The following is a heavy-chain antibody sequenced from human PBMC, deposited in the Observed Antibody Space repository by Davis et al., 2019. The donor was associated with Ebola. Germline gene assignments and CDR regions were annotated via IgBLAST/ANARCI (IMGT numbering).Heavy chain of an antibody. CDR2: ISGSGDNT. J-gene: IGHJ5*02. Sequence: GESLKISCAASGFTFSNAWMSWVRQAPGKGLEWVSGISGSGDNTTYADSVKGRFNIFRDNSKDTLWLQMSGLRPEDTAVFYCANHYGDLWGQGTLVIVSS. D-gene: IGHD3-16*01. V-gene: IGHV3-23*01. CDR3: ANHYGDL. CDR1: GFTFSNAW.